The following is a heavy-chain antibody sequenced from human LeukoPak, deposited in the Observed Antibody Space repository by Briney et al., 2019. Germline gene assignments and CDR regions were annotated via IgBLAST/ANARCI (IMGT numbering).Heavy chain of an antibody. Sequence: PGGSLRLSCAASGFTFSSYAMNWVRQAPGKGLEWVSATSGSGGNTYYADSVKARFTISRDNSKNTLYLQMNSLRAEDTAVYYCARVRLVILPATIAGFNYWGQGTLVTVSS. CDR2: TSGSGGNT. J-gene: IGHJ4*02. V-gene: IGHV3-23*01. CDR3: ARVRLVILPATIAGFNY. CDR1: GFTFSSYA. D-gene: IGHD2-2*02.